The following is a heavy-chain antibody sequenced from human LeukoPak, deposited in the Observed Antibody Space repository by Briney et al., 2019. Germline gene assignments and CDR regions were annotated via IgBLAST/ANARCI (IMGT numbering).Heavy chain of an antibody. V-gene: IGHV1-2*02. CDR3: ARSKPYGSGSYYLDAFDI. CDR1: GYTFTGYY. J-gene: IGHJ3*02. D-gene: IGHD3-10*01. Sequence: ASVKVSCKASGYTFTGYYMHWVRQAPGQGLEWMGWINPNSGGTNYAQKFQGRGTMTRDTSISTAYMELSRLRSDDTAVYYCARSKPYGSGSYYLDAFDIWGQGTMVTVSS. CDR2: INPNSGGT.